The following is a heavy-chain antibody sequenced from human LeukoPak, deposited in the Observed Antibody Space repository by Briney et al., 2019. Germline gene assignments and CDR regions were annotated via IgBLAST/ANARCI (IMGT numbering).Heavy chain of an antibody. Sequence: ASVKVSCKASGYTFTGYYMHWVRQAPGQGLEWMGWINPNSGGTNYAQKFQGRVIMTRDTSISTAYMELSRLRSDDTAVYYCARDEGPASRGYSSGWEFDYWGQGTLVTVSS. CDR1: GYTFTGYY. D-gene: IGHD6-19*01. J-gene: IGHJ4*02. CDR3: ARDEGPASRGYSSGWEFDY. CDR2: INPNSGGT. V-gene: IGHV1-2*02.